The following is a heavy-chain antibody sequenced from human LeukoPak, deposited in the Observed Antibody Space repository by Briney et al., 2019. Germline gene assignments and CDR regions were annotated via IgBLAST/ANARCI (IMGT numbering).Heavy chain of an antibody. J-gene: IGHJ4*02. CDR1: GASLSSTSSY. V-gene: IGHV4-39*07. CDR2: ISNGGSP. Sequence: PSETLSLTCTVSGASLSSTSSYWGWIRQPPGKELEWIGSISNGGSPYYNPSLKSRVTISIDTSKNQLSLKLSSVTAADTAVYYCASVRSDGYPFDYWGQGTLVTVSS. D-gene: IGHD5-24*01. CDR3: ASVRSDGYPFDY.